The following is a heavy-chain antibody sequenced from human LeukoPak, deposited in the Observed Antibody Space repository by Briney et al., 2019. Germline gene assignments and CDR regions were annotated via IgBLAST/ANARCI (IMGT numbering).Heavy chain of an antibody. V-gene: IGHV3-30*03. CDR2: ISYDGNNK. CDR1: GFTFSNYG. CDR3: ARDRQWMVFDY. J-gene: IGHJ4*02. Sequence: SGRSLRLSCAASGFTFSNYGMYWVRQAPGKGLEWVAVISYDGNNKYYADSVKGRFTISRDNSKNTLYLQMNSLGAEDTAVYYCARDRQWMVFDYWGQGTLVTVSS. D-gene: IGHD6-19*01.